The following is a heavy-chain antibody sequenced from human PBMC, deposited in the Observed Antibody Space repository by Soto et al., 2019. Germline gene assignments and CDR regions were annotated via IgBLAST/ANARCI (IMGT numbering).Heavy chain of an antibody. CDR1: GYSFTSYW. CDR3: AREHTNTTYYYYGMDV. Sequence: AGESLKISCKGSGYSFTSYWISWVRQMPGKGLEWMGRIDPSDSYTNYSPSFQGHVTISADKSISTAYLQWSSLKASDTAMYYCAREHTNTTYYYYGMDVWGQGTTVTVSS. CDR2: IDPSDSYT. V-gene: IGHV5-10-1*01. J-gene: IGHJ6*02.